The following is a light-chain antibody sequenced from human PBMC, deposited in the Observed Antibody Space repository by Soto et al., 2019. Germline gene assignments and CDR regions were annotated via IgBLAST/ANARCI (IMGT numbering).Light chain of an antibody. J-gene: IGLJ3*02. V-gene: IGLV2-14*01. CDR1: SSDVGGYNY. CDR3: SSYTSSSTLE. CDR2: EVS. Sequence: QSVLTQPASVSGSPGQSITISCTGTSSDVGGYNYVSWYQQHPGKAPQLMIYEVSNRPSGVSNRFSGSKSGNTASLTISGLQAEDEADYYCSSYTSSSTLEFGGGTKLTVL.